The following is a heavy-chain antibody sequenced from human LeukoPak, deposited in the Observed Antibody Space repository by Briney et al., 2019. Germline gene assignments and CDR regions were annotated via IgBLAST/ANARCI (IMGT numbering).Heavy chain of an antibody. V-gene: IGHV3-23*01. CDR3: AKVARIAAAGTDDY. CDR2: ISGSGGST. J-gene: IGHJ4*02. D-gene: IGHD6-13*01. Sequence: GGSLRLSCVASGFTFSGSWMTWVRQAPGKGLEWVSAISGSGGSTYYADSVKGRFTISRDNSKNTLYLQMNSLRAEDTAVYYCAKVARIAAAGTDDYWGQGTLVTVSS. CDR1: GFTFSGSW.